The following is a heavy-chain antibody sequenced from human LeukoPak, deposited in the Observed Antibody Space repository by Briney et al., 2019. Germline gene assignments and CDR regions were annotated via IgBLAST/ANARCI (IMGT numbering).Heavy chain of an antibody. J-gene: IGHJ4*02. CDR3: ARASGGWSLDY. Sequence: SETLSLNCAVYGESFSGYYWSWIRQPPGKGLEWIGEINHSGGSNYNPSLKSRVTISVDTSKNQFSLKLRSVTAADTAVYYCARASGGWSLDYWGQGTLATVSS. CDR2: INHSGGS. V-gene: IGHV4-34*01. D-gene: IGHD6-19*01. CDR1: GESFSGYY.